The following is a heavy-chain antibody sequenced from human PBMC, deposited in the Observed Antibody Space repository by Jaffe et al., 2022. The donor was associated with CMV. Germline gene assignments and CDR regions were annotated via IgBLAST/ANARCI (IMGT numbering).Heavy chain of an antibody. J-gene: IGHJ5*02. CDR3: ARGLRGYCSGGSCYPSWFDP. CDR2: IWYDGSNK. Sequence: QVQLVESGGGVVQPGRSLRLSCAASGFTFSSYGMHWVRQAPGKGLEWVAVIWYDGSNKYYADSVKGRFTISRDNSKNTLYLQMNSLRAEDTAVYYCARGLRGYCSGGSCYPSWFDPWGQGTLVTVSS. CDR1: GFTFSSYG. D-gene: IGHD2-15*01. V-gene: IGHV3-33*01.